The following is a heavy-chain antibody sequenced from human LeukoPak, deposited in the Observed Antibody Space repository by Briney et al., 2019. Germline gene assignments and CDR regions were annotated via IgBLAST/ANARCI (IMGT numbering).Heavy chain of an antibody. Sequence: PGGSLRLSCAASGFTFSSYAMSWVRQAPGKGLEWVAAISSTGRYMYYADSVKGRFTISRDNANNSVYLQMDSLRAEDTAVYYCAKDVRSDYFDSWGQGTLVTVSS. V-gene: IGHV3-21*01. CDR2: ISSTGRYM. J-gene: IGHJ4*02. CDR1: GFTFSSYA. CDR3: AKDVRSDYFDS.